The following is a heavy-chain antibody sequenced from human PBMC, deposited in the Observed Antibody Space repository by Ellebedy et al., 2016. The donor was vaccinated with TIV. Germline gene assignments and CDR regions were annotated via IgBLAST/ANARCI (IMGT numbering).Heavy chain of an antibody. CDR2: IRREAYRGTT. V-gene: IGHV3-49*03. D-gene: IGHD4-17*01. CDR3: TRDDYGDYSFDY. CDR1: GFTFGDFA. Sequence: PGGSLRLSCTASGFTFGDFALTWFRQAPGKGLEWVGIIRREAYRGTTEYAASVKGRFTISRDDSKSIAYLQIDGLRADDTAVYYCTRDDYGDYSFDYWGQGTLVTVSS. J-gene: IGHJ4*02.